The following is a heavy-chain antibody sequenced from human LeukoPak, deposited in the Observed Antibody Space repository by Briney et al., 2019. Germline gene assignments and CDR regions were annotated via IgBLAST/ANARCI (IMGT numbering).Heavy chain of an antibody. J-gene: IGHJ3*02. V-gene: IGHV4-59*08. CDR1: GGSISSYY. Sequence: SETLSLTCTVSGGSISSYYWSWIRQPPGKGLEWIGYIYYSGSTNYNPSLKSRVTISVDTSKNQFSLKLSSVTAADTAVYYCARAGVYDFWSGYYHDAFDIWGQGTMVTVSS. CDR3: ARAGVYDFWSGYYHDAFDI. D-gene: IGHD3-3*01. CDR2: IYYSGST.